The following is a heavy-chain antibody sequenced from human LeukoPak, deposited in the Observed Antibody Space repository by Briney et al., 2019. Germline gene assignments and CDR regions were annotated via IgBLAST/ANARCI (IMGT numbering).Heavy chain of an antibody. D-gene: IGHD3-9*01. CDR2: ISGSGGST. CDR3: AKADDILTGYLDY. CDR1: GFTFTGFA. Sequence: PGGSLRPSCAAPGFTFTGFAISWVPQAQGKGLEGASAISGSGGSTYYADSVKGRFTISRDNSKNTLYLQMNSLRAEDTAVYYCAKADDILTGYLDYWGQGTLVTVSS. J-gene: IGHJ4*02. V-gene: IGHV3-23*01.